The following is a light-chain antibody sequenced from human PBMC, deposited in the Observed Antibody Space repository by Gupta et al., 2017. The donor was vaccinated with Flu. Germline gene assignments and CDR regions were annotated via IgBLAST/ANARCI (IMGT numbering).Light chain of an antibody. CDR2: EVS. CDR3: SSYTNTNTLFL. V-gene: IGLV2-14*01. J-gene: IGLJ2*01. Sequence: QSALTQPASVSGSPGQSITISCTGTSSDIGGYNSVSWYQQYPGKAPKLWIFEVSNRPSGVSARFSGSKSGNTASLTISGLQAEDEADYYCSSYTNTNTLFLFGGGTQMTVL. CDR1: SSDIGGYNS.